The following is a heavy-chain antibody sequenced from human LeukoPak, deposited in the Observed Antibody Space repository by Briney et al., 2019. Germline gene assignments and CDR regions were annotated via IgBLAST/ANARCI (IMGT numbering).Heavy chain of an antibody. D-gene: IGHD3-10*02. Sequence: GGSLRLSCAASGFIFTSYGMHWVRQAPGKGLEWVSYISSSGSTIYYADSVKGRSTISRDNAKNSLYLQMNSLRAEDTAVYYCAELGITMIGGVWGKGTTVTISS. J-gene: IGHJ6*04. CDR1: GFIFTSYG. CDR3: AELGITMIGGV. CDR2: ISSSGSTI. V-gene: IGHV3-48*04.